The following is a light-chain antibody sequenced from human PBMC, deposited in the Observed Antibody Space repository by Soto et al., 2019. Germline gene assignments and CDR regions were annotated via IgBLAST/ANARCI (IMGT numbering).Light chain of an antibody. J-gene: IGKJ5*01. V-gene: IGKV1-16*02. CDR2: AAS. CDR1: QGISNY. CDR3: QQHNSYPIT. Sequence: DIQMSQFQSSLSASVGARVTMTCRASQGISNYLAWFQQKPGKAPKSLIYAASSLQSGVPSKFSGSGSGTDFTLTICRQQREDVVSYYCQQHNSYPITFGQGTRLEIK.